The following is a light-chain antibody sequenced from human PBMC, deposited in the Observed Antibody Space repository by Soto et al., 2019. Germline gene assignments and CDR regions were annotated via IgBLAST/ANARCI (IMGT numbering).Light chain of an antibody. CDR3: QQYNDYSWT. CDR1: QSINNW. V-gene: IGKV1-5*03. CDR2: KAS. Sequence: DIQMTQSPSTLSASVGDRVTITFRASQSINNWLAWYQQKPGKAPNLLIYKASKLESGVPSRFSGSGSGTEFTLTISSLQPDDFATYYCQQYNDYSWTFGQGPKVEIK. J-gene: IGKJ1*01.